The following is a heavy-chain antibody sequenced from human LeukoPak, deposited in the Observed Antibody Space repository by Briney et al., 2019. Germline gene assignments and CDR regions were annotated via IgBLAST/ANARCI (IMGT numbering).Heavy chain of an antibody. CDR2: INWNGGST. V-gene: IGHV3-20*01. J-gene: IGHJ4*02. D-gene: IGHD3-10*01. CDR1: GFTFDDYG. Sequence: TGGSLRLSCAASGFTFDDYGMSWVRQAPGKGPEWVSGINWNGGSTGYADSVKGRFTISRDNAKNSLYLQMNSLRAEDTALYHCARAPYYYGSGSYYTEWGQGTLVTVSS. CDR3: ARAPYYYGSGSYYTE.